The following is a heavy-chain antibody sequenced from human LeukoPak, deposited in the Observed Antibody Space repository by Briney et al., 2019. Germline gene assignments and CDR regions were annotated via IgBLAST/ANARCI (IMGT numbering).Heavy chain of an antibody. V-gene: IGHV1-46*01. CDR2: INPSGGST. J-gene: IGHJ4*02. D-gene: IGHD6-13*01. CDR3: ARVIESGYSSSWYHFDY. CDR1: GYTFTSYH. Sequence: ASVKVSCKASGYTFTSYHMHWVRQAPGQGLEWMGIINPSGGSTSYAQKFQGRVTMTRDTSTSTVYMELSSLRSEDTAVYYCARVIESGYSSSWYHFDYWGQGTLVTVSS.